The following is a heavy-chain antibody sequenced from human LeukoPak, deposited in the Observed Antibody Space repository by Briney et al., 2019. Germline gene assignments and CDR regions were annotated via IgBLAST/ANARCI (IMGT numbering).Heavy chain of an antibody. CDR3: ARGWFGELYKH. Sequence: PSETLSLTCTVSGGSISSGSYYWSWIRQPAGKGLEWIGRIYTSGSTNYNPSLKSRVTISVDTSKNQFSLKLSSVTAADTAVYYCARGWFGELYKHWGQGTLVTVSS. J-gene: IGHJ1*01. CDR2: IYTSGST. CDR1: GGSISSGSYY. D-gene: IGHD3-10*01. V-gene: IGHV4-61*02.